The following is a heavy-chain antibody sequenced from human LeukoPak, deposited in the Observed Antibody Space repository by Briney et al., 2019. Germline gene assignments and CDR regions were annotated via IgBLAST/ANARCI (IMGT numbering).Heavy chain of an antibody. CDR2: ISGSGTNI. Sequence: GGSLRLSCAASGFTFSGYSMTWVRLAPGKGLEWVSYISGSGTNIYNADSVKGRFTISRDNAKNSMYLQMNSLRDEDTAVYYCVRETAYSFDCWGQGTLVTVSS. V-gene: IGHV3-48*02. CDR1: GFTFSGYS. J-gene: IGHJ4*02. CDR3: VRETAYSFDC. D-gene: IGHD1-14*01.